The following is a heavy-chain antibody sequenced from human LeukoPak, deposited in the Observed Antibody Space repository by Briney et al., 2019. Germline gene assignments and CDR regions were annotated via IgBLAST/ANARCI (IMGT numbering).Heavy chain of an antibody. Sequence: SVKVSCKASGYSFSTYVINWVRQAPGQGLEWMGGIIPIFGTANYAQKFQGRVTITTDESTSTAYMELSSLRSEDTAVYYCARDSVNLGIAAAGNDYWGQGTLVTVSS. V-gene: IGHV1-69*05. J-gene: IGHJ4*02. CDR3: ARDSVNLGIAAAGNDY. CDR2: IIPIFGTA. CDR1: GYSFSTYV. D-gene: IGHD6-13*01.